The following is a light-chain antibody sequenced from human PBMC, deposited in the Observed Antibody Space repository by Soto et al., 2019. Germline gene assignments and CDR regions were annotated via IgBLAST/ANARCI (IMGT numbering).Light chain of an antibody. Sequence: EIVLTQSPGTLSLSPGERATLSCRASQSISSRHLAWYQRKPGQAPRLLIYAASTRATDIPDKFSGSGSGANFPLIISRLEPEDFAVYYCQHYDTSLRTFGPGTKVEI. CDR3: QHYDTSLRT. CDR1: QSISSRH. CDR2: AAS. J-gene: IGKJ1*01. V-gene: IGKV3-20*01.